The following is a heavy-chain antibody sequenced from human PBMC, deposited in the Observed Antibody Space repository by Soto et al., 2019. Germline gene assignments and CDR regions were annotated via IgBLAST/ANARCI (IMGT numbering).Heavy chain of an antibody. CDR3: ARDYYGSGSYFMVDV. D-gene: IGHD3-10*01. V-gene: IGHV3-20*03. Sequence: GYADSVKGRFTISRDNAKNSLYLQMNSLRAEDTALYYCARDYYGSGSYFMVDVWGQGTTVTVSS. J-gene: IGHJ6*02.